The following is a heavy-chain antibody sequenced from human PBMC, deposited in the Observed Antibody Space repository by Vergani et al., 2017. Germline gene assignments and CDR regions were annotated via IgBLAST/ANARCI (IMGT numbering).Heavy chain of an antibody. Sequence: QVQLVQSGAEVKKPGSSVKVSCKASGGTFSSYAISWVRQAPGQGLEWMGGIIPIFGTANYAQKFQGRVTITADESTSTADMELSSLRSEDTAVYYCAGGLATVTTRQIYNWFDPWGQGTLVTVSS. CDR2: IIPIFGTA. D-gene: IGHD4-17*01. J-gene: IGHJ5*02. CDR1: GGTFSSYA. V-gene: IGHV1-69*01. CDR3: AGGLATVTTRQIYNWFDP.